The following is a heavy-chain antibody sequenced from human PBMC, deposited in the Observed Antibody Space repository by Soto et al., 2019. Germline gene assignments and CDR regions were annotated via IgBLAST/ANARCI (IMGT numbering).Heavy chain of an antibody. J-gene: IGHJ5*02. V-gene: IGHV4-4*07. Sequence: PSQTRSLTCTVSGGSITNYYWSWIRQPAGRGLEWIGRIYTKERTNYNLSFKSRVTMSVDTSKNQFSLKLNAVTAADTAVYYCARDDYKDGGNNSSDPWGQGTLVTVS. D-gene: IGHD3-16*01. CDR3: ARDDYKDGGNNSSDP. CDR2: IYTKERT. CDR1: GGSITNYY.